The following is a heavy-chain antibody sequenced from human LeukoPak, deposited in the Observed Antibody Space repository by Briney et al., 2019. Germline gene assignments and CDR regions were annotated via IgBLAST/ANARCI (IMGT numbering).Heavy chain of an antibody. CDR2: IIPILGTA. D-gene: IGHD6-19*01. Sequence: SVKVSCKASGGTFSSYAISWVRQAPGQGLEWMGGIIPILGTANYAQKFQSRVTITADESTSTAYMELSSLRSEDTAVYYCARGGSGWYVDYWGQGTLVTVSS. CDR3: ARGGSGWYVDY. J-gene: IGHJ4*02. CDR1: GGTFSSYA. V-gene: IGHV1-69*13.